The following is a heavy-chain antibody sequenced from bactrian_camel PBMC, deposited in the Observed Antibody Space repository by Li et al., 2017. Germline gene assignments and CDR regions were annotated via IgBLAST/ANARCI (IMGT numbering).Heavy chain of an antibody. CDR1: TFTSH. CDR2: MSVDGSA. J-gene: IGHJ6*01. V-gene: IGHV3S53*01. Sequence: QLVESGGGSVEIGGSLILSCEVSTFTSHMGWYRQRPGADCDLVSKMSVDGSASYADSVKGRFTISQNSAKDTVYLQMNDLKTEDTAIYYSASDARASTCSGGESPHFSRYRFWGQGTQVTVS. D-gene: IGHD2*01. CDR3: ASDARASTCSGGESPHFSRYRF.